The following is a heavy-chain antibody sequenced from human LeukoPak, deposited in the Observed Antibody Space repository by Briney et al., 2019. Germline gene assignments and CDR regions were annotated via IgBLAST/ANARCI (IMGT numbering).Heavy chain of an antibody. D-gene: IGHD3-22*01. CDR2: ISAYNGNT. Sequence: ASVKVSCKASGYTFTSYGISWVRQAPGQGLEWMGWISAYNGNTNYAQKLQGRVTMTTDTSTSTAYMELRSLRSDDTAVYYCAKVTSSGYYNDYWGQGTLVTVSS. CDR1: GYTFTSYG. J-gene: IGHJ4*02. V-gene: IGHV1-18*01. CDR3: AKVTSSGYYNDY.